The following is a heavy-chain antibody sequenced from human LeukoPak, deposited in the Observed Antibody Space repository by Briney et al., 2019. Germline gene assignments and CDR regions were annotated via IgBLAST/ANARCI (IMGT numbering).Heavy chain of an antibody. D-gene: IGHD6-6*01. V-gene: IGHV3-23*01. CDR3: AKDTAIAARPGGDY. Sequence: GGSLRLSCAASGISFSNYAMSWVRQAPGRGLEWVSAISGSGGSTYYADSVKGRFTISRDNSKNTLYLQMNSLRAEDTAVYYCAKDTAIAARPGGDYWGQGTLVTVSS. CDR2: ISGSGGST. J-gene: IGHJ4*02. CDR1: GISFSNYA.